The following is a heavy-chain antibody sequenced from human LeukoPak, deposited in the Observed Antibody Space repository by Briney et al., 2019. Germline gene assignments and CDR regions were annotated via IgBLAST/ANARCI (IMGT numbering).Heavy chain of an antibody. J-gene: IGHJ5*02. CDR3: ARVGGYCSGGSCETP. D-gene: IGHD2-15*01. CDR2: ISSSSSYI. V-gene: IGHV3-21*01. CDR1: GFTFSHAW. Sequence: GGSLRLSCAGSGFTFSHAWMYWVRQAPGKGLEWVSSISSSSSYIYYADSVKGRFTISRDNAKNSLYLQMNSLRAEDTAVYYCARVGGYCSGGSCETPWGQGTLVTVSS.